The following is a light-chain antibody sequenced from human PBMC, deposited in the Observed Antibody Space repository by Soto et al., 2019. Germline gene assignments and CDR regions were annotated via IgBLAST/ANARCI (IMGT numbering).Light chain of an antibody. Sequence: QSALTQPPSASGSPGQSVTISCTGTSSDVCGYKYVSWYQQHPGKAPTLLISEVSKRPSGVPDRFSGSKSGNTASLTVSGLQAADEAAYYCSSYAGSYNWVFGGGTKLTVL. J-gene: IGLJ3*02. CDR2: EVS. CDR3: SSYAGSYNWV. CDR1: SSDVCGYKY. V-gene: IGLV2-8*01.